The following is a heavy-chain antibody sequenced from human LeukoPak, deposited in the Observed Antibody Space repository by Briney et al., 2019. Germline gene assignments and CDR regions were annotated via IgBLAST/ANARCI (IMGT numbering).Heavy chain of an antibody. Sequence: PGGSLRLSCAASGFTFSSYAMHWVRQAPGKGLEWVAVISYDGSNKYYADSVKGRFTISRDNSKNTLYLQMNSLRAEDTAVYYCARGLWFGDGYFDYWGQGTLVTVSS. V-gene: IGHV3-30*04. J-gene: IGHJ4*02. CDR2: ISYDGSNK. CDR3: ARGLWFGDGYFDY. D-gene: IGHD3-10*01. CDR1: GFTFSSYA.